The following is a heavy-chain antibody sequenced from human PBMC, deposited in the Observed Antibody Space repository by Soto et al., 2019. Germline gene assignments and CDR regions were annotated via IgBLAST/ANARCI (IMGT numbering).Heavy chain of an antibody. V-gene: IGHV1-69*01. CDR2: IIPIFGTA. CDR3: ARIRLEGSSGYYYFDY. Sequence: QVQLVQSGAEVKKPGSSVKVSCKASGGTFSSYAISWVRQVPGQGLEWMGGIIPIFGTANYAQKFQGRVTITAHEPTSTAYMELRSLRSEDTAVYYCARIRLEGSSGYYYFDYWGKGTLVTVSS. CDR1: GGTFSSYA. D-gene: IGHD3-22*01. J-gene: IGHJ4*02.